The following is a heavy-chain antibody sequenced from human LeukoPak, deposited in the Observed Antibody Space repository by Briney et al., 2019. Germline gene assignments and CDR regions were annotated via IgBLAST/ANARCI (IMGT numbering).Heavy chain of an antibody. V-gene: IGHV4-34*01. CDR1: GGSFSGYY. J-gene: IGHJ4*02. CDR2: INHSGST. D-gene: IGHD3-22*01. Sequence: PETLSLTCAVYGGSFSGYYWSWIRQPPGKGLEWIGEINHSGSTNYNPSLKSRVTISVDTSKNQFSLKLSSVTAADTAVYYCARGSEYYYDSSGSYYFDYWAREPWSPSPQ. CDR3: ARGSEYYYDSSGSYYFDY.